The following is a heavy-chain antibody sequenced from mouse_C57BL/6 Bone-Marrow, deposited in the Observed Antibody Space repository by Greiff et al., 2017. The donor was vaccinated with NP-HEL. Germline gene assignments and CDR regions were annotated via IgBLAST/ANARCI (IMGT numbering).Heavy chain of an antibody. CDR3: ARDRGYDGYYSLSFDV. D-gene: IGHD2-3*01. CDR2: ISDGGSYT. Sequence: EVQRVESGGGLVKPGGSLKLSCAASGFTFSSYAMSWVRQTPEKRLEWVATISDGGSYTYYPDNVKGRFTISRDNAKNNLYLQMSHLKSEDTAMYYCARDRGYDGYYSLSFDVWGTGTTVTVSS. J-gene: IGHJ1*03. V-gene: IGHV5-4*01. CDR1: GFTFSSYA.